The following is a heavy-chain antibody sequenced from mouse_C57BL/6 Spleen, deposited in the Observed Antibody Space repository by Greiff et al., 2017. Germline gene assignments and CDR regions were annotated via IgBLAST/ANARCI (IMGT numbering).Heavy chain of an antibody. CDR3: ARDAYYSPYYYAMDY. CDR1: GFTFSDFY. J-gene: IGHJ4*01. Sequence: DVMLVESGGGLVQSGRSLRLSCATSGFTFSDFYMEWVRQAPGKGLEWIAASRNKANDYTTEYSASVKGRFIVSRDTSQSILYLQMNALRAEDTAIYYCARDAYYSPYYYAMDYWGQGTSVTVSS. D-gene: IGHD2-12*01. CDR2: SRNKANDYTT. V-gene: IGHV7-1*01.